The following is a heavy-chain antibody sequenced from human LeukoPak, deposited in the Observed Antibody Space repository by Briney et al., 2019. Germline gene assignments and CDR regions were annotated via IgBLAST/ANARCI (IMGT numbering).Heavy chain of an antibody. D-gene: IGHD5-12*01. CDR2: ITGSGANT. Sequence: GGSRRLSCAASGFTFSGYSMNWVRQAPGKGLQWVSAITGSGANTYYADSVKGRFTISRDNSKNTLYLQMNSLRAEDTAVYYCAKDEDIVAFYFDYWGQGTLVTVSS. V-gene: IGHV3-23*01. J-gene: IGHJ4*02. CDR3: AKDEDIVAFYFDY. CDR1: GFTFSGYS.